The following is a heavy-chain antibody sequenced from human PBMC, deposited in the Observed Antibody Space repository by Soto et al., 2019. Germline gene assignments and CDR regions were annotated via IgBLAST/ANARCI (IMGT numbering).Heavy chain of an antibody. J-gene: IGHJ4*02. CDR2: IVPIYRTA. V-gene: IGHV1-69*13. CDR1: SGTFGSCV. D-gene: IGHD6-13*01. Sequence: SLKLTCKPTSGTFGSCVDNGVRQALGQGLEWVGGIVPIYRTADYAQKFQGRVTITADESARTSYMELRSLKSQVTAVYYCVRDSGAKLSSSWGQGTLVT. CDR3: VRDSGAKLSSS.